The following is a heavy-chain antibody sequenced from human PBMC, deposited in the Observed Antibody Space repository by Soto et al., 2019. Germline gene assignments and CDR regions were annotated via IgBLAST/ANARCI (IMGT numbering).Heavy chain of an antibody. CDR1: GFTFTNYA. D-gene: IGHD4-4*01. CDR2: ISVGGSK. V-gene: IGHV3-23*01. CDR3: ARGGSNSNYAWDY. J-gene: IGHJ4*02. Sequence: PGGSLRLSCAVSGFTFTNYAMSWVRQAPGKGLEWVSAISVGGSKYYAESAKGRFTISRDNSKNTVYLQMSSLRVEDTAEYYCARGGSNSNYAWDYWGQGTLVTVSS.